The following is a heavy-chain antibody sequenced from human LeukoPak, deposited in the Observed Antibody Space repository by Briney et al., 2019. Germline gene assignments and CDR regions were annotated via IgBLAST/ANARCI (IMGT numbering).Heavy chain of an antibody. Sequence: ASVKVSCKASGYTFTSYAMHWARQAPGQRLEWMGWINAGNGNTKYSQKFQGRVTITRDTSASTACMELSSLRSEDTAVYYCARALSGSYFDYWGQGTLVTVSS. J-gene: IGHJ4*02. V-gene: IGHV1-3*01. CDR3: ARALSGSYFDY. CDR2: INAGNGNT. CDR1: GYTFTSYA. D-gene: IGHD1-26*01.